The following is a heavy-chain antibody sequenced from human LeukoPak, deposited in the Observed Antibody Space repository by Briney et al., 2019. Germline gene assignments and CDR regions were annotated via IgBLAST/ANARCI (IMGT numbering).Heavy chain of an antibody. CDR1: GFTVSSNS. D-gene: IGHD3-22*01. Sequence: GGSLRLSCTVSGFTVSSNSMSWVRQAPGKGLEWVSAISGSGGSTYYADSVKGRFTISRDNSKNTLYLQMNSLRAEDTAVYYCAKSYYYDSSGPPNDAFDIWGQGTMVTVSS. J-gene: IGHJ3*02. CDR3: AKSYYYDSSGPPNDAFDI. CDR2: ISGSGGST. V-gene: IGHV3-23*01.